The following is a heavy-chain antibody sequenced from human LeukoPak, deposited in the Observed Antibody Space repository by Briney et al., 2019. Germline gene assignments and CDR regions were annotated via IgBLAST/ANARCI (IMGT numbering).Heavy chain of an antibody. CDR2: IYYSGST. CDR3: ARVRTTNYDLDY. CDR1: GGSISSSSYY. V-gene: IGHV4-39*07. J-gene: IGHJ4*02. D-gene: IGHD3-3*01. Sequence: SETLSLTCTVSGGSISSSSYYWGWIRQPPGKGLEWIGSIYYSGSTYYNPSLKSRVTISVDTSKNQFSLKLSSVTAADTAVYYCARVRTTNYDLDYWGQGTLVTVSS.